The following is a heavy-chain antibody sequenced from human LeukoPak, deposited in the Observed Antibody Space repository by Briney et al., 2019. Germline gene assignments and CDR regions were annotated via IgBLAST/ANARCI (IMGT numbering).Heavy chain of an antibody. Sequence: PGGALRLPCGASGLPSSSYSMNWVRQAPGKGLEGVSSIISSSSYIYYAESVKGRFTISRDNSKNSLYLQMNSLRAEDTAVYYCARDSIAVAGWLDAWGQGTLVTVSS. CDR2: IISSSSYI. CDR1: GLPSSSYS. J-gene: IGHJ5*02. V-gene: IGHV3-21*01. CDR3: ARDSIAVAGWLDA. D-gene: IGHD6-19*01.